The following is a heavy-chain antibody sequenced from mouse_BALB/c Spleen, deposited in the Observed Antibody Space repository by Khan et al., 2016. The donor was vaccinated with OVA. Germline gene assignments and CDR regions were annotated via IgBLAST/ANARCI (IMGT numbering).Heavy chain of an antibody. Sequence: VQLKESGAELAKPGASVKMSCKASGYTFTSYWMHWVKQRPGQGLEWIGYINPSTGYTEYNQKFKDKATLTTDKSSSTAYMQLSSLTSEDSAVYYCAASILVYYSMDYWGQGTSVTVSS. CDR3: AASILVYYSMDY. CDR1: GYTFTSYW. V-gene: IGHV1-7*01. D-gene: IGHD6-1*01. CDR2: INPSTGYT. J-gene: IGHJ4*01.